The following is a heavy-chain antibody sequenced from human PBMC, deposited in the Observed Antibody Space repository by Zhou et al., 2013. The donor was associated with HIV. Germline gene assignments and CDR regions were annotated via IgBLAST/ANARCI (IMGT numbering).Heavy chain of an antibody. V-gene: IGHV1-45*02. CDR3: ASHLHASTFYMVRMVSGRRPPSLDY. D-gene: IGHD3-10*01. J-gene: IGHJ4*02. CDR1: GYTFTYRY. CDR2: ITPFNGKT. Sequence: QVQLVQSGAEVKKTGSSVRVSCTASGYTFTYRYLHWMRQAPGQALEWMGWITPFNGKTDYVQKFQGRVTMTRDRSMSTAYMELSGLSSEDTAIYYCASHLHASTFYMVRMVSGRRPPSLDYWGQGTLVTVSS.